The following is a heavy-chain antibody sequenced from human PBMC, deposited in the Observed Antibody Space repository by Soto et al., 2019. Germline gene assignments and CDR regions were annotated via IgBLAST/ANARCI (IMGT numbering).Heavy chain of an antibody. CDR2: ISYTGVT. CDR3: ARHTPNWGHYYFNY. J-gene: IGHJ4*01. Sequence: SETLSLTCDVSGDSISSNSYYWGWIRQPPGKGLEWIGSISYTGVTYYNPSLKSRVTMSVDTSKDRFSLKLTSVTAADTAVYYCARHTPNWGHYYFNYWGQGMLVTVYS. D-gene: IGHD7-27*01. CDR1: GDSISSNSYY. V-gene: IGHV4-39*01.